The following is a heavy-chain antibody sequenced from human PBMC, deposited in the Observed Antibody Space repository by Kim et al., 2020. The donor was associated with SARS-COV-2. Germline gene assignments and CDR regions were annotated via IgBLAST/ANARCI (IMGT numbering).Heavy chain of an antibody. D-gene: IGHD3-22*01. Sequence: KFPGRVTITRDTSASTAYMELSSLRSEDTAVYYCAMTYYYDSSGPYYFDYWGQGTLVTVSS. CDR3: AMTYYYDSSGPYYFDY. J-gene: IGHJ4*02. V-gene: IGHV1-3*01.